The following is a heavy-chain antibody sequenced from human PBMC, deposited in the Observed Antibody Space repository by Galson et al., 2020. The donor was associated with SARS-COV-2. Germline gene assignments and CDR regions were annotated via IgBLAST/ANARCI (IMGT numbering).Heavy chain of an antibody. D-gene: IGHD7-27*01. Sequence: ALHGESLKISCAASGFTFSSYWMHWVRQAPGKGLEWVSRIYSEGSSTSYADSVKGRFTISGDNAKNTLYLQMNSLRAEDTAVYYCARGDMGNDYFDYWGQGTLVTVSS. V-gene: IGHV3-74*01. J-gene: IGHJ4*02. CDR2: IYSEGSST. CDR3: ARGDMGNDYFDY. CDR1: GFTFSSYW.